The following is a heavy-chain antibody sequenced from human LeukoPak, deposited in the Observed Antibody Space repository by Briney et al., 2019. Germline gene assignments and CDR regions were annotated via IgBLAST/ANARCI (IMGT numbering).Heavy chain of an antibody. V-gene: IGHV4-34*01. Sequence: SETLSLTCAVYGGSFSGYYWSWIRQPPGKGLEWIGEINHSGSSNYNPSLKSRVTISVDTSKNQFSLKLSSVTAADTAVYYCARRYYGSGSPLGYRGQGTLVTVSS. D-gene: IGHD3-10*01. CDR1: GGSFSGYY. CDR3: ARRYYGSGSPLGY. CDR2: INHSGSS. J-gene: IGHJ4*02.